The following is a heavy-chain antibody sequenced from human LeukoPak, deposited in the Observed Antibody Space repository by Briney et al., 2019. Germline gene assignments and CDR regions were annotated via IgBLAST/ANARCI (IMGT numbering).Heavy chain of an antibody. Sequence: ASVKVSCTASGGTFSSYAISWVRQAPGQGLEWMGGIIPIFGTANYAQKFQGRVTITADESTSTAYMELSSLRSEDTAVYYCAREKQPGYYFDYWGQGTLVTVSS. CDR3: AREKQPGYYFDY. CDR2: IIPIFGTA. D-gene: IGHD6-13*01. J-gene: IGHJ4*02. V-gene: IGHV1-69*01. CDR1: GGTFSSYA.